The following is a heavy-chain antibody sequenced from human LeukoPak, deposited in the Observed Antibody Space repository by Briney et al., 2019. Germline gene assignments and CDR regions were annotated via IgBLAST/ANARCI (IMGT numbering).Heavy chain of an antibody. V-gene: IGHV4-59*06. CDR2: IYYSGST. CDR3: ASLRTRGYSYGDDY. J-gene: IGHJ4*02. Sequence: PSETLSLTCTVSGGSISSYYWSWIRQPPGKGLEWIGYIYYSGSTYYNPSLKSRVTISVDTSKNQFSLKLSSVTAADTAVYYCASLRTRGYSYGDDYWGQGTLVTVSS. CDR1: GGSISSYY. D-gene: IGHD5-18*01.